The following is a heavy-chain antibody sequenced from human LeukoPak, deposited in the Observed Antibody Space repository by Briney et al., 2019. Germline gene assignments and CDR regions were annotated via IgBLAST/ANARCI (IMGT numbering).Heavy chain of an antibody. Sequence: SETLSLTCAVYGGSFSGYYWSWIRQPTGKGLEWIGEINHSGSTNYNPSLKSRVTISVDTSKNQFSLKLSSVTAADTALYYCARQGWTTNDAFDIWGQGTMVTVSS. J-gene: IGHJ3*02. D-gene: IGHD1-26*01. CDR1: GGSFSGYY. CDR2: INHSGST. CDR3: ARQGWTTNDAFDI. V-gene: IGHV4-34*01.